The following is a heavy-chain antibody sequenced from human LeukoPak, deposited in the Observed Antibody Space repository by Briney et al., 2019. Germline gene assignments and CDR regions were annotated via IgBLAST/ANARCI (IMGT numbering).Heavy chain of an antibody. CDR2: ISYDGSNK. D-gene: IGHD2-2*02. J-gene: IGHJ6*03. V-gene: IGHV3-30-3*01. Sequence: GGSLRLSCVASGFTFSNYWMSWVRQAPGKGLEWVAVISYDGSNKYYADSVKGRFTISRDNSKNTLYLQMNSLRAEDTAVCYCARESVVVSAAINYYYYYMDVWGKGTTVTVSS. CDR1: GFTFSNYW. CDR3: ARESVVVSAAINYYYYYMDV.